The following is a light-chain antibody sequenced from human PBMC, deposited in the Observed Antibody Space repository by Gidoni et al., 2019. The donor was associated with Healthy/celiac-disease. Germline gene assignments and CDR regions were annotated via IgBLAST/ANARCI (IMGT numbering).Light chain of an antibody. CDR2: AAS. J-gene: IGKJ1*01. V-gene: IGKV1-39*01. CDR1: QSLSSC. CDR3: QQSYSTLWT. Sequence: DIQMTQSPSSLSASVGDRVTITCRASQSLSSCLHWYPQKPGKAPKLLIYAASSLQSGGPSRFSGSGSGTDFTLTISRLQPEDFATYYCQQSYSTLWTFGQGTKVEIK.